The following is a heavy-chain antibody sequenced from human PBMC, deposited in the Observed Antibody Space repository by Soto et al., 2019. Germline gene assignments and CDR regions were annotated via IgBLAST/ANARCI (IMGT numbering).Heavy chain of an antibody. CDR1: GFTFSSYG. CDR3: AKDMATVTIYYYYGMDV. J-gene: IGHJ6*02. V-gene: IGHV3-30*18. Sequence: QVQLVESGGGVVQPGRSLRLYWAASGFTFSSYGMHWVRQAPGKGLEWVAVISYDGSNKYYADSVKGRFTISRDNSKNTLYLQMNSLRAEDTAVYYCAKDMATVTIYYYYGMDVWGQGTTVTVSS. CDR2: ISYDGSNK. D-gene: IGHD4-17*01.